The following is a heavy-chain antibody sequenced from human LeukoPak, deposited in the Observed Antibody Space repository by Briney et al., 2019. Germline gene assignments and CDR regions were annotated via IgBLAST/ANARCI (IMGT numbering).Heavy chain of an antibody. Sequence: GGSLRLSCAASGFTFSSYEMNWVRQAPGKGLEWGSYITSSGSTLYYADSVKGRFTISRDNAQNSLYLQMNSLRAEDTAVYYCAREAFTMVRRVEVYGMDVWGKGTTVTVSS. CDR1: GFTFSSYE. J-gene: IGHJ6*04. D-gene: IGHD3-10*01. CDR3: AREAFTMVRRVEVYGMDV. CDR2: ITSSGSTL. V-gene: IGHV3-48*03.